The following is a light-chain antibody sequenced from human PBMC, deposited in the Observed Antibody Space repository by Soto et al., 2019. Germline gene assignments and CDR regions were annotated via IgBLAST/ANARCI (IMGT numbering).Light chain of an antibody. Sequence: DIQRTQSPSSLSASVGERVTSTCWASQGISNWLGWYQQKPGRVPKLLIYAASTLHSGVPSRFSGSGSGTDFTLTISSLQPEDVATYYCQKYNSAPWTFGQGTKVDI. CDR1: QGISNW. V-gene: IGKV1-27*01. CDR3: QKYNSAPWT. J-gene: IGKJ1*01. CDR2: AAS.